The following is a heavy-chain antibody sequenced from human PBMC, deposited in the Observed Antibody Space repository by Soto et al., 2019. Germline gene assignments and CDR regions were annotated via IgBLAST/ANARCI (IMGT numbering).Heavy chain of an antibody. V-gene: IGHV4-39*01. Sequence: LQLQESGPGLVKPSETLSLTCTVSGGSFSSSSYYWGWIRQPPGKGLEWIGTIYYSGSTYYNPSLKSRVTISVDTSKNQFSLKLSSVTAADTAVYYCARPPLGGAWGQGTLVTVSS. CDR3: ARPPLGGA. CDR2: IYYSGST. D-gene: IGHD3-16*01. J-gene: IGHJ5*02. CDR1: GGSFSSSSYY.